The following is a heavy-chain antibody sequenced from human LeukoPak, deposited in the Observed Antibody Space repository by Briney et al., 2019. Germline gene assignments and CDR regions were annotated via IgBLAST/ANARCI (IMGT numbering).Heavy chain of an antibody. Sequence: PGGSLRLSCAASGVTFSAYAMSWGRQAPGEGVEWVSAICGGGGSTYYADYVKGRFTISRDNSKNTLNLQMNSLRAEDTAVYYCAKGPLIEVAGTTWDYWGQGTLVTVSS. V-gene: IGHV3-23*01. CDR3: AKGPLIEVAGTTWDY. CDR2: ICGGGGST. D-gene: IGHD6-19*01. CDR1: GVTFSAYA. J-gene: IGHJ4*02.